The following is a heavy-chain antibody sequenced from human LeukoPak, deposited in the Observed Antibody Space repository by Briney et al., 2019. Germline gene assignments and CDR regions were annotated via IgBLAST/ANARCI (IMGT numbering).Heavy chain of an antibody. CDR2: IYTSGST. CDR3: ARDSYYYDSSGYHDAFDI. Sequence: PSETLSLTCTVSGGSISSGSYYWSWIRQPAGKGLEWIGRIYTSGSTNYNPSLKSRVTISVDTSKNQFSLKLSSVTAADTAVYYCARDSYYYDSSGYHDAFDIWGQGTMVTVSS. J-gene: IGHJ3*02. CDR1: GGSISSGSYY. V-gene: IGHV4-61*02. D-gene: IGHD3-22*01.